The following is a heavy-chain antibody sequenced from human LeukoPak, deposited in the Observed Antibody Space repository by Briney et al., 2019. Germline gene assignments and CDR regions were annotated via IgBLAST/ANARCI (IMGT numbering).Heavy chain of an antibody. D-gene: IGHD4-23*01. CDR3: ARSTTVVTPYDY. V-gene: IGHV1-2*02. Sequence: ASVKVSCKASGYTFTGYYMHWVRQAPGQGLEWMGWINPNSGGTNYAQKFQGRVTMTGDTSISTAYMELSRLRSDDTAVYYCARSTTVVTPYDYWGQGTLVTVSS. CDR2: INPNSGGT. J-gene: IGHJ4*02. CDR1: GYTFTGYY.